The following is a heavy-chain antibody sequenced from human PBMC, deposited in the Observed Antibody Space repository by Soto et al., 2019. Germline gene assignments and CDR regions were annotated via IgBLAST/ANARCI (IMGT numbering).Heavy chain of an antibody. V-gene: IGHV3-23*01. CDR2: ISGSGGST. D-gene: IGHD6-13*01. J-gene: IGHJ4*02. CDR1: GFTFSSYA. Sequence: EVQLLESGGGLVQPGGSLRLSCAASGFTFSSYAMSWVRQAPGKGLEWVSAISGSGGSTYYADSVKGRFTISRANSKNTRYLQMNSLRAEDTAVYYCAKENGYSSSWFEFDYWGQGTLVTVSS. CDR3: AKENGYSSSWFEFDY.